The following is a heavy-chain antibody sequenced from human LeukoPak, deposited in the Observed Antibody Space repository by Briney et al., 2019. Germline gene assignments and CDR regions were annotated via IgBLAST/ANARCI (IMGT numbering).Heavy chain of an antibody. CDR2: ISGSGGST. CDR1: GFTFSTSA. Sequence: GGSLRLSCATSGFTFSTSAMSWVRQAPGKGLEWVSAISGSGGSTYYADSVKGRFTISRDNSKNTLYLQMNSVRAEDTAVYYCANGGLWLPTRSDWGQGTLVIVP. V-gene: IGHV3-23*01. CDR3: ANGGLWLPTRSD. J-gene: IGHJ4*02. D-gene: IGHD5-18*01.